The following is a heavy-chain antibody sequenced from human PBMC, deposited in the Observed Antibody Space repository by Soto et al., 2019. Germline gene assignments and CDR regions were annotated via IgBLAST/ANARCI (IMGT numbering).Heavy chain of an antibody. Sequence: GESLKISCKGSGYSFTSYWISWVRQMPGKGLEWMGRIDPSDSYTNYSPSFQGHVTISADKSISTAYLQWSSLKASDTAMYYCARLPSSLGGYYYDSSGYSVDYWGQGTLVTVSS. D-gene: IGHD3-22*01. J-gene: IGHJ4*02. V-gene: IGHV5-10-1*01. CDR2: IDPSDSYT. CDR1: GYSFTSYW. CDR3: ARLPSSLGGYYYDSSGYSVDY.